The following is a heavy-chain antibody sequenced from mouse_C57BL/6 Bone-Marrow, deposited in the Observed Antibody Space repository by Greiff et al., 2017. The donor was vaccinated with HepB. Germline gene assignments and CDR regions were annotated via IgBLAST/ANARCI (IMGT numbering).Heavy chain of an antibody. Sequence: VKLMESGAELARPGASVKLSCKASGYTFTSYGISWVKQRTGQGLEWIGEIYPRSGNTYYNEKFKGKATITADTSSNTAYLQLSSLTSEDTAVYYCARGGDYWGQGTTLTVSS. CDR1: GYTFTSYG. J-gene: IGHJ2*01. V-gene: IGHV1-81*01. CDR3: ARGGDY. CDR2: IYPRSGNT.